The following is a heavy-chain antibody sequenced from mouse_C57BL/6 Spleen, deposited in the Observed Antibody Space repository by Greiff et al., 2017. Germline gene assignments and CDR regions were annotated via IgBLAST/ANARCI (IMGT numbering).Heavy chain of an antibody. CDR3: ARHYSNFAY. CDR1: GYSFTGYY. V-gene: IGHV1-42*01. CDR2: INPSTSGT. Sequence: EVQLVESGPELVKPGASVKLSCKASGYSFTGYYMNWVKQSPEKSLEWIGEINPSTSGTTYNQTFKAKATMAVDKASSTAYMQLKSLTSEDSAVYYCARHYSNFAYWGQGTLVTVSA. J-gene: IGHJ3*01. D-gene: IGHD2-5*01.